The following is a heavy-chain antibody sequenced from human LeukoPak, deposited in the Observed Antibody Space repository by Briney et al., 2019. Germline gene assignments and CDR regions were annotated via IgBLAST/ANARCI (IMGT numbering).Heavy chain of an antibody. CDR1: GGSISSYY. D-gene: IGHD4-17*01. Sequence: SETLSLTCTVSGGSISSYYWSWIRQPAGEGLEWIGRIYTSGSTNYNPSLRSRVTMSVDTSKNQFSLKLSSVTAADTAVYYCARDNGDYDAFDIWGQGTMVTVSS. V-gene: IGHV4-4*07. CDR3: ARDNGDYDAFDI. J-gene: IGHJ3*02. CDR2: IYTSGST.